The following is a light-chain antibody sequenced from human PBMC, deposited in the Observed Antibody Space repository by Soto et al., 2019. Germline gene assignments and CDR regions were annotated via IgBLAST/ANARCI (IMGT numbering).Light chain of an antibody. CDR1: QSVSRT. CDR2: GAS. V-gene: IGKV3-15*01. CDR3: QQYNDWPLT. J-gene: IGKJ4*01. Sequence: EIVITQSPATLSVSPGEGLTLSCRASQSVSRTLAWYQQKPGQAPRLLIYGASSRATGIPARFSGSGSWTEFTLTISSLQSEDFAVYYCQQYNDWPLTFGGGTKVDIK.